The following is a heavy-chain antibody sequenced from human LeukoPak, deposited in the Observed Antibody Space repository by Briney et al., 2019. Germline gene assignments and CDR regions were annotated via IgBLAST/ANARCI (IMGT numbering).Heavy chain of an antibody. CDR1: GGSINSYY. Sequence: PSETLSLTCTVSGGSINSYYWGWIRQPPGKGLEWIGSIYYSGSTYYNPSLMSRVTISVDTSKNQFSLKLSSVTAADTAVYYCARDLWFGELSGAFDIWGQGTMVTVSS. D-gene: IGHD3-10*01. CDR2: IYYSGST. V-gene: IGHV4-39*07. J-gene: IGHJ3*02. CDR3: ARDLWFGELSGAFDI.